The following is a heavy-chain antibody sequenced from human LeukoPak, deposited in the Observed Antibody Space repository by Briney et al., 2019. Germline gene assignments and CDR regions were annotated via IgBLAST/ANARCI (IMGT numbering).Heavy chain of an antibody. CDR1: GYSFTSYW. Sequence: GESLKISCKGSGYSFTSYWIGWVRQMPGKGLEWMGIIYPGDSDTRYSPSFQGQVTISADKSISTAYLQWSSLKASDTAMYYCARTGYSGYDPLLPSFDYWGQGTLVTVSS. CDR3: ARTGYSGYDPLLPSFDY. J-gene: IGHJ4*02. D-gene: IGHD5-12*01. V-gene: IGHV5-51*01. CDR2: IYPGDSDT.